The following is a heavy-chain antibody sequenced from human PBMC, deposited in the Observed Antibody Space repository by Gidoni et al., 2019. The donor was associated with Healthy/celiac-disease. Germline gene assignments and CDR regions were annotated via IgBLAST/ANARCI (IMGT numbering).Heavy chain of an antibody. J-gene: IGHJ6*02. CDR3: ARGADCSGGSCYYYYYGMDV. Sequence: QVQLVQSGAEVKKPGASVKVSCKASGYTFTRYAMHWVRQAPGQRLEWMGWIDAGNGNTKDSQKFQGRVTITRDTSASTAYMELSSLRSEDTAVYYCARGADCSGGSCYYYYYGMDVWGQGTTVTVSS. V-gene: IGHV1-3*01. D-gene: IGHD2-15*01. CDR2: IDAGNGNT. CDR1: GYTFTRYA.